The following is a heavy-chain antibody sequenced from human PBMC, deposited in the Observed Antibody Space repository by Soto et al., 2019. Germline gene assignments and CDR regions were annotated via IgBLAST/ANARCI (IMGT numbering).Heavy chain of an antibody. CDR1: GFAFSSYA. J-gene: IGHJ4*02. V-gene: IGHV3-23*01. CDR2: ISGSGGST. CDR3: AKDEVTSGSTLVFDY. D-gene: IGHD6-19*01. Sequence: GESLRLSCAASGFAFSSYAMSWVRQAPGKGLEWVSAISGSGGSTYYADSVKGRFTISRENSKNTLYLKMSSLRAEDTAVYYRAKDEVTSGSTLVFDYWGQGTLVTVSS.